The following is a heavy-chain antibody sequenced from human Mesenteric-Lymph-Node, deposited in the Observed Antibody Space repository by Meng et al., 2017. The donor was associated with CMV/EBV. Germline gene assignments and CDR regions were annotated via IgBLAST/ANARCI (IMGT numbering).Heavy chain of an antibody. CDR1: GFSFGTYA. CDR3: AKDGSGSDSWSDY. V-gene: IGHV3-23*03. CDR2: IYSGCSST. J-gene: IGHJ4*02. Sequence: GGSLRLSCAASGFSFGTYAMNWVRQAPGKGLEWVSVIYSGCSSTYYADSVKGRFTTSRDDSKNTLYLQMNSLRAADTAVYYCAKDGSGSDSWSDYWGQGTLVTVSS. D-gene: IGHD3-10*01.